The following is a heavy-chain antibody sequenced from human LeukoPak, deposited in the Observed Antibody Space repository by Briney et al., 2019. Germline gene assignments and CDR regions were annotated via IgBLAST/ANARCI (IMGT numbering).Heavy chain of an antibody. J-gene: IGHJ6*03. CDR1: GGTFSSYA. CDR3: ASMGIVGATNSYYYYMDV. Sequence: ASVKVSCKASGGTFSSYAISWVRQAPGQGLEWMGGIIPIFGTANYAQKFQGRVTITADKSTSTAYMELSSLRSEDTAVYYCASMGIVGATNSYYYYMDVWGKGTTVTVSS. CDR2: IIPIFGTA. D-gene: IGHD1-26*01. V-gene: IGHV1-69*06.